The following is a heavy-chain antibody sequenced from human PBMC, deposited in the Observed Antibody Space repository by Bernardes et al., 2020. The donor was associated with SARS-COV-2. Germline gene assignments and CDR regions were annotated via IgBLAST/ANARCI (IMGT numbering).Heavy chain of an antibody. D-gene: IGHD3-10*01. CDR1: GFTFGDYP. CDR3: TKSYGSGILFWFDP. V-gene: IGHV3-49*03. Sequence: GGSLRLSCTASGFTFGDYPMSWFRQAPGKGLEWVGFIRSKAYGGTTEYAASVKGRFTISRDDSKSIAYLQMNSLKTKDTAVYYCTKSYGSGILFWFDPWGQGTLVTVSS. J-gene: IGHJ5*02. CDR2: IRSKAYGGTT.